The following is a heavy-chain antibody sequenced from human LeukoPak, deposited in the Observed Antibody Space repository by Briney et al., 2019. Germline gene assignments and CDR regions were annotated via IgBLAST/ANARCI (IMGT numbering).Heavy chain of an antibody. CDR1: GFTLSNYR. Sequence: GGSLRLSCAASGFTLSNYRVHWVRQAPGKGLVWVSRINRDGSTTNYADSVKGRFTVSRDNAKNTLNLQMNSLRAEDTAVYYCARDQKSGESSEIDYWGQGTLVTVSS. CDR3: ARDQKSGESSEIDY. J-gene: IGHJ4*02. D-gene: IGHD3-10*01. V-gene: IGHV3-74*01. CDR2: INRDGSTT.